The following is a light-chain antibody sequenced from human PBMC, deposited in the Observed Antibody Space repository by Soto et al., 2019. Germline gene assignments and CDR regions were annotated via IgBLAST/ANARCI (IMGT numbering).Light chain of an antibody. Sequence: DIVLTQSPGTLSLSPGERATLSCRASQSVGSSYVGWYLQKPGHRPRLLIYGASSRAPGIPDRFSGSGSGTDFTLTISRLEPEDFAMYYCQLFGDSRTFGPGTKVEIK. CDR2: GAS. J-gene: IGKJ1*01. CDR3: QLFGDSRT. CDR1: QSVGSSY. V-gene: IGKV3-20*01.